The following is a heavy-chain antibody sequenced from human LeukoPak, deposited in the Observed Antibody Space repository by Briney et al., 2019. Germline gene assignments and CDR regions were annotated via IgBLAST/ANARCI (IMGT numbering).Heavy chain of an antibody. CDR3: ARRDNSGYYHSFDY. J-gene: IGHJ4*02. CDR2: IYYSGST. V-gene: IGHV4-39*01. D-gene: IGHD3-22*01. CDR1: GASITSSYY. Sequence: PSETLSLTCTVSGASITSSYYGGWIRPPPGKGREGIGIIYYSGSTYYNPSLKSRVTISVDTSKNQFSLKLSSVTAADTAVYYCARRDNSGYYHSFDYWGQGTLVTVSS.